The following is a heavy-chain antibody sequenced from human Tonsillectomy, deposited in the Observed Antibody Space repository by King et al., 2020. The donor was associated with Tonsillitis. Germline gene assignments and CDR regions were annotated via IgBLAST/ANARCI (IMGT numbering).Heavy chain of an antibody. CDR1: GGSISSYY. CDR2: IYYSGST. J-gene: IGHJ4*02. CDR3: ARKQYSSGWIDY. Sequence: VPLQESGPGLVKPSETLSLTCTVSGGSISSYYWSWIRQPPGKGLEWIGYIYYSGSTNYNPSLKSRVTISVDTSKNQFSLKLSSVTAADTAVYYCARKQYSSGWIDYWGQGTLVTVSS. D-gene: IGHD6-19*01. V-gene: IGHV4-59*01.